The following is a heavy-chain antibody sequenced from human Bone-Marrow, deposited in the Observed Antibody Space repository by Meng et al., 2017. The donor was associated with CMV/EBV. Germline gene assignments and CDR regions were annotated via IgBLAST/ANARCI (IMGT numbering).Heavy chain of an antibody. Sequence: SVKVSCKASGGTFSSYAISWVRQAPGQGLEWMGGIIPILGIANYAQKFQGRVTITADKSTSTAYMELSSLRSEDTAVYYCVRDSSPCITNCYDAFDIWGQGTMVTVSS. CDR1: GGTFSSYA. CDR3: VRDSSPCITNCYDAFDI. V-gene: IGHV1-69*10. CDR2: IIPILGIA. D-gene: IGHD1-14*01. J-gene: IGHJ3*02.